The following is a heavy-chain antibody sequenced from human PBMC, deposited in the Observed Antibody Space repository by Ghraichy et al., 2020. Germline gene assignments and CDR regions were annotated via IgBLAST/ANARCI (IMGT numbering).Heavy chain of an antibody. V-gene: IGHV1-69*13. CDR2: IIPIFGTA. D-gene: IGHD6-6*01. CDR3: AIDAKYSSSSGGGSSDY. J-gene: IGHJ4*02. Sequence: SVKVSCKASGGTFSSYAISWVRQAPGQGLEWMGGIIPIFGTANYAQKFQGRVTITADESTSTAYMELSSLRSEDTAVYYCAIDAKYSSSSGGGSSDYWGQGTLVTVSS. CDR1: GGTFSSYA.